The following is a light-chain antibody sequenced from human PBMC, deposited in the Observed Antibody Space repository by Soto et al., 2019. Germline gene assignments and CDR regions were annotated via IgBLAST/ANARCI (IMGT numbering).Light chain of an antibody. Sequence: EIVLTQSPATLSLSPGERATLSCRASQSVSSYFAWYQQNTGQAPRLLIYDASNSATGIPARFSGSGSGTDFTLTISSLEPEDFAVYYCQQRSKCPPYTFGQGTKLEIK. V-gene: IGKV3-11*01. CDR3: QQRSKCPPYT. CDR1: QSVSSY. J-gene: IGKJ2*01. CDR2: DAS.